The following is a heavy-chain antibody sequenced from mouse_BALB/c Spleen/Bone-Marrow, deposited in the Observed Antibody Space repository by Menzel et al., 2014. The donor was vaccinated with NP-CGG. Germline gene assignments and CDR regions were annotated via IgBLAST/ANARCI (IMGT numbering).Heavy chain of an antibody. CDR3: ARDYYGSSYWYFDV. D-gene: IGHD1-1*01. Sequence: EVKVVESGGGLVQPGGSRKLSCAASGFTFSDYGMAWVRQAPGKGPEWVAFISNLAYSIYYADTVTGRFTISRENAKNTLYLEMSSLRSEDTAMYYCARDYYGSSYWYFDVWGAGTTDTVSS. CDR2: ISNLAYSI. V-gene: IGHV5-15*02. J-gene: IGHJ1*01. CDR1: GFTFSDYG.